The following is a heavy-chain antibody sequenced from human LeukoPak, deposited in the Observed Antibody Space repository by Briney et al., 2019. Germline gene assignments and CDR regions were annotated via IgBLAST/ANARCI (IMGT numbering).Heavy chain of an antibody. V-gene: IGHV3-23*01. CDR2: IGGSGAKT. CDR3: AKDPGLFSRGWDGDF. CDR1: GFTFSNYA. J-gene: IGHJ4*02. D-gene: IGHD6-19*01. Sequence: GGSLRLSCAASGFTFSNYAISWVRQAPGNGLGWVSTIGGSGAKTFYADSVKGRFTISRDNSQNTVHLQMNALGAEDTAVYYCAKDPGLFSRGWDGDFWGQGTQVTVSS.